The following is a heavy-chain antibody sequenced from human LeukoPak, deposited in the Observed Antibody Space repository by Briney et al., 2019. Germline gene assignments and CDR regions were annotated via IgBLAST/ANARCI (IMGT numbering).Heavy chain of an antibody. CDR3: ARDPGYNYGYDY. V-gene: IGHV3-23*01. CDR2: ISGSGGST. CDR1: GFTFRSYG. J-gene: IGHJ4*02. Sequence: GGSLRLSCAASGFTFRSYGMSWVRQAPGKGLEWVSAISGSGGSTYYADSVKGRFTISRDNSKNTLYLQMNSLRAEDTAVYYCARDPGYNYGYDYWGQGTLVTVSS. D-gene: IGHD5-18*01.